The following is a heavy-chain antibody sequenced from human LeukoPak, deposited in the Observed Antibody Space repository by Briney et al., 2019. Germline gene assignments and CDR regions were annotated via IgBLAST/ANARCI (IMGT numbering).Heavy chain of an antibody. CDR1: GGSISSSTYY. CDR2: IYYSGST. V-gene: IGHV4-39*07. Sequence: PSETLSLTCIVSGGSISSSTYYWGWIRQPPGKGLEWIGSIYYSGSTYYNPSLKSRVTISVDTSKNQFSLKLSSVTAADTAVYYCARTHPNYDFWSGYNWYFDLWGRGTLVTVSS. D-gene: IGHD3-3*01. CDR3: ARTHPNYDFWSGYNWYFDL. J-gene: IGHJ2*01.